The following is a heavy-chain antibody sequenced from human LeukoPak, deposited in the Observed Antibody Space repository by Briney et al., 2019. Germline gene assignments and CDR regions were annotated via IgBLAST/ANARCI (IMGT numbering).Heavy chain of an antibody. CDR3: AKVDTAMVSFEPFDY. Sequence: GGSLRLSCAASGSTFGSYGIHWVRQAPGKGLEWVAFIRYDGSNKYHADSVKGRFTISRDNSKNTLYLQMNSLRAEDTAVYYCAKVDTAMVSFEPFDYWGQGTLVTVSS. CDR1: GSTFGSYG. V-gene: IGHV3-30*02. D-gene: IGHD5-18*01. CDR2: IRYDGSNK. J-gene: IGHJ4*02.